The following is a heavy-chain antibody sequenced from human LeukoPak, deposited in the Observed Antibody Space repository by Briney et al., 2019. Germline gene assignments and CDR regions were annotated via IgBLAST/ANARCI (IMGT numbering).Heavy chain of an antibody. CDR1: GYTFTSYD. V-gene: IGHV1-69*05. CDR2: IIPIFGTA. CDR3: ARAAVLYDGYMDV. D-gene: IGHD5/OR15-5a*01. J-gene: IGHJ6*03. Sequence: GASVKVSCKASGYTFTSYDINWVRQATGQGLEWMGRIIPIFGTANYAQKFQGRVTITTDESTSTAYMELSSLRSEDTAVYYCARAAVLYDGYMDVWGKGTTVTVSS.